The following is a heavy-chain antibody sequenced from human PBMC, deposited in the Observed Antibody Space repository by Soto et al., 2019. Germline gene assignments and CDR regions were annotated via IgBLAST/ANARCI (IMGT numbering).Heavy chain of an antibody. Sequence: QVQLQESGTGLVKPSQTLSLTCTVSGGSISSGGYYWSWIRQHPGKGLEWIGYIYYSGSTYYNPSLKSRVTISVDTSKNQFSLKLSSVTAADTAVYYCARDEDGEGYFDYWGQGTLVTVSS. J-gene: IGHJ4*02. D-gene: IGHD3-10*01. CDR2: IYYSGST. V-gene: IGHV4-31*03. CDR1: GGSISSGGYY. CDR3: ARDEDGEGYFDY.